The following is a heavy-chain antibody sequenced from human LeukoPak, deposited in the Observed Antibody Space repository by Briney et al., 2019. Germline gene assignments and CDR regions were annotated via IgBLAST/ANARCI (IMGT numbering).Heavy chain of an antibody. J-gene: IGHJ3*02. CDR1: GGSISSYY. CDR2: IYTSGST. CDR3: ARAPPHYDSSGYYSSDAFDI. D-gene: IGHD3-22*01. Sequence: SEALSLTCTVSGGSISSYYWSWIRQPAGKGLEWIGRIYTSGSTNYNPSLKSRVTMSVDTSKNQFSLKLSSVTAADTAVYYCARAPPHYDSSGYYSSDAFDIWGQGTMVTVSS. V-gene: IGHV4-4*07.